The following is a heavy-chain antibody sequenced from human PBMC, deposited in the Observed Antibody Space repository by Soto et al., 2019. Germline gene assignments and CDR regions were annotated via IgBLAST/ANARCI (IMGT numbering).Heavy chain of an antibody. CDR3: AKDMGSRIAVAGIGYYYYMDV. J-gene: IGHJ6*03. Sequence: GGSLRLSCAASGFTFDDYAMHWVRQAPGKGLEWVSGISWNSGSIGYADSVKGRFTISRDNAKNSLYLQMNSLRAEDTALYYCAKDMGSRIAVAGIGYYYYMDVWGKGTTVTVSS. CDR2: ISWNSGSI. CDR1: GFTFDDYA. V-gene: IGHV3-9*01. D-gene: IGHD6-19*01.